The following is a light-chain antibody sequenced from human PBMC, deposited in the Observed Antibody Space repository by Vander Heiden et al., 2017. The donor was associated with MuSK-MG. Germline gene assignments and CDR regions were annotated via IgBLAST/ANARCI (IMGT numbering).Light chain of an antibody. CDR3: QQLCRDLGTWT. V-gene: IGKV1-9*01. CDR1: QGISSY. Sequence: DIQLTQSPSFLSASVGDRVTITCRASQGISSYLAWYQQKPGKAPKLLIYAASTLQRGVTSRFSGTGAGTEVTLTISSRQPEDFETYYCQQLCRDLGTWTFGQGTKVEIK. CDR2: AAS. J-gene: IGKJ1*01.